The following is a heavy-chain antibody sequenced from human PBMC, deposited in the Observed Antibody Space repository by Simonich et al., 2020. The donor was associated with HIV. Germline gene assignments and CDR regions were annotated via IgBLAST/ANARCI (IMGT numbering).Heavy chain of an antibody. V-gene: IGHV4-34*01. CDR2: INHSGST. CDR1: GGSFSGYY. Sequence: QVQLQQWGAGLLKPSETLSLTCAVYGGSFSGYYWSGIRQPPGRGLEGIGEINHSGSTNYNPSLKGRVTKSVDTSKNQFSLKLSSVTAADTAVYYCARRHPTTVTTPYFDYWGQGTLVTVSS. J-gene: IGHJ4*02. CDR3: ARRHPTTVTTPYFDY. D-gene: IGHD4-17*01.